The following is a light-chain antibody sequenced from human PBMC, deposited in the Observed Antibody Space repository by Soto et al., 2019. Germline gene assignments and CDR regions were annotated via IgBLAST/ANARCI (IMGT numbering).Light chain of an antibody. Sequence: EFVLTQSPGTLSFSPGERATLSCRASQSLTNSFIAWYQQKPGQAPRLLIYDTSSRASGIPDRFSGSGSGTDLTITISRLETEDFAVFYCQQYGTSEIIFGQGTRLEIK. V-gene: IGKV3-20*01. J-gene: IGKJ5*01. CDR2: DTS. CDR3: QQYGTSEII. CDR1: QSLTNSF.